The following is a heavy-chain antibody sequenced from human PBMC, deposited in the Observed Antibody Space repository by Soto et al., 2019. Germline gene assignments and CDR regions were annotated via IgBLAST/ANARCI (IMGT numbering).Heavy chain of an antibody. CDR1: GFTFISYA. Sequence: GGSLRLSCGASGFTFISYAMSWVRQAPGKGLEWVSAISGSGGSTYYADSVKGRFTISRDNSKNTLYLQMNSLRAEDTAVYYCAKDRDIVATFFDYWGQGTLVTVSS. CDR2: ISGSGGST. CDR3: AKDRDIVATFFDY. J-gene: IGHJ4*02. D-gene: IGHD5-12*01. V-gene: IGHV3-23*01.